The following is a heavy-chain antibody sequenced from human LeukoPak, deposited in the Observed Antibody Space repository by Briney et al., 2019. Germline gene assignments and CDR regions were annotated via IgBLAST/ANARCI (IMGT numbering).Heavy chain of an antibody. CDR3: TRDLGLRRMI. J-gene: IGHJ2*01. V-gene: IGHV3-48*04. D-gene: IGHD3-22*01. Sequence: AGGSPRLSCAASGLSLSSNNMHGVRQPPGGGLEWLSYISAGSDTVFSADSVRGRFSISRDNARELLFLQMNSLRVDDTAVYYCTRDLGLRRMIWGRGTLVIVSS. CDR1: GLSLSSNN. CDR2: ISAGSDTV.